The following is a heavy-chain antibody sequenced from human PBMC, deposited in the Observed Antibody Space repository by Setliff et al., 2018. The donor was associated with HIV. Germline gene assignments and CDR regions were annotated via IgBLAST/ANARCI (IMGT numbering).Heavy chain of an antibody. CDR3: ARVQTVIPPSFDH. CDR2: VNPNGGST. D-gene: IGHD3-16*02. Sequence: ASVKVSCKASGYTLTDYYVQWVRQAPGQGLEWMGWVNPNGGSTTYAQKFQGRVTMTRDTSTSTVYMELRSLRSEDTAVYYCARVQTVIPPSFDHWGQGTLVTVSS. CDR1: GYTLTDYY. J-gene: IGHJ4*02. V-gene: IGHV1-46*01.